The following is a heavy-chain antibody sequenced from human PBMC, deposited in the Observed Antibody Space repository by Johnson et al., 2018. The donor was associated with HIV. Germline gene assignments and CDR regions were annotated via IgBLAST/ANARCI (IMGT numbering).Heavy chain of an antibody. CDR3: ARAGSQLADAFDI. J-gene: IGHJ3*02. CDR1: GFTFSSYA. D-gene: IGHD6-6*01. CDR2: ISYDGSNK. Sequence: QVQLVESGGGVVQPGRSLRLSCAASGFTFSSYAMHWVRQAPCKGLEWVAVISYDGSNKYYADSVKGRFTISRDNSKNTLYLQMNSLRAEDTAVYYCARAGSQLADAFDIWGQGTMVTVSS. V-gene: IGHV3-30*04.